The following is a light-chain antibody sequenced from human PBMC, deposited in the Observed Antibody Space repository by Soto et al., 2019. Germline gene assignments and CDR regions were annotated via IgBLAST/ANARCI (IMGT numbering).Light chain of an antibody. J-gene: IGKJ1*01. CDR3: QQYGSSSWT. CDR2: GAS. V-gene: IGKV3-20*01. Sequence: EIVLTQSPGTLSVSPGERATLSCRSSQSVSSSYFAWYQQRFGQAPRLLIYGASSRATGIPDRFSGSGSGTDFTLTIRRLEPEDFAVYYSQQYGSSSWTFGQGTKVDIK. CDR1: QSVSSSY.